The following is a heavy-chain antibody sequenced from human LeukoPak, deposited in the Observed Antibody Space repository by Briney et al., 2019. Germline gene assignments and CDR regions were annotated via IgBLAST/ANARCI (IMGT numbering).Heavy chain of an antibody. CDR2: IYPGDSDT. CDR1: GYSFTSYW. CDR3: AKTLGYCSGGSCPHYYFGLDV. V-gene: IGHV5-51*01. Sequence: GESLKISCKGSGYSFTSYWVAWVRHMPGKGLEWMGLIYPGDSDTRYSPSFQGQVTISADKSINTAYLQWSSLKASDTAIYYCAKTLGYCSGGSCPHYYFGLDVWGQGATVTVSS. J-gene: IGHJ6*02. D-gene: IGHD2-15*01.